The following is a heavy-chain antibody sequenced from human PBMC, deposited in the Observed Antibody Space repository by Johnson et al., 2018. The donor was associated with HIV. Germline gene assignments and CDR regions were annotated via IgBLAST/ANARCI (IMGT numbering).Heavy chain of an antibody. CDR1: GFPFISYW. CDR2: IKQDGSEK. D-gene: IGHD1-26*01. Sequence: VHLAESGGGVVQPGGSLRLSCAASGFPFISYWMSWVRQAPGKGLEWVANIKQDGSEKYNLDSVKGRFTISRDNAKNSLYLQMNSLRAEDTAVYYCAKDARTRWELEPDAFDIWGQGTMVTVSS. J-gene: IGHJ3*02. V-gene: IGHV3-7*01. CDR3: AKDARTRWELEPDAFDI.